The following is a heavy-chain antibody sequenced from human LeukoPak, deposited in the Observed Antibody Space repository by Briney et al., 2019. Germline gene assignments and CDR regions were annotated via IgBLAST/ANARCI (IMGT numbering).Heavy chain of an antibody. Sequence: GGSLRLSCAASGFIFSSYGMHWVRQAPGKGLEWVAVISYDGRNKYYADSVKGRFTISRDNSKNTLYLQMNSLRAEDTAVYYCSKATPPRDGSNPDYWGQGTLVTASS. CDR2: ISYDGRNK. CDR3: SKATPPRDGSNPDY. J-gene: IGHJ4*02. V-gene: IGHV3-30*18. D-gene: IGHD5-24*01. CDR1: GFIFSSYG.